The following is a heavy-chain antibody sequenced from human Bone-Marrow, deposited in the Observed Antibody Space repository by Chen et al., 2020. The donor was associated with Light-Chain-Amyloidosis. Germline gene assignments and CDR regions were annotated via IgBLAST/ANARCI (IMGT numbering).Heavy chain of an antibody. Sequence: EVHLVESGGGLVKPGGSLRLSCAASGFTFSSHAMTWVRQAPGKGLEWLSSISSNSYKYYADSVKGRFTISRDNAMNSVYLQMNSLRAEDTAIYYCARPTSVWLQLTTGGDFWGQGTLVTVSS. D-gene: IGHD6-19*01. V-gene: IGHV3-21*01. J-gene: IGHJ4*02. CDR1: GFTFSSHA. CDR2: ISSNSYK. CDR3: ARPTSVWLQLTTGGDF.